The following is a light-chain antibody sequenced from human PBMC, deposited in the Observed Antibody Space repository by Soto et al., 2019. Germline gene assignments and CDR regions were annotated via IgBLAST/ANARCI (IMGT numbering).Light chain of an antibody. CDR1: QSVSSY. CDR2: DAS. Sequence: EIMLTQSPATLSLSPGERATLSCRASQSVSSYLAWYQQKPGQAPRLLIYDASNRATGIPARFSGSGSGTDFTLTIARLEPEDFAVYYCHQYATSRTFGQGTKVDIK. V-gene: IGKV3-11*01. CDR3: HQYATSRT. J-gene: IGKJ1*01.